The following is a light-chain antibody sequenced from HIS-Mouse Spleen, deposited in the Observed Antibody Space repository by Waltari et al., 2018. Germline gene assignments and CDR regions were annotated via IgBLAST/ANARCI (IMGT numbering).Light chain of an antibody. CDR2: DVS. CDR3: CSYAGSYTVV. V-gene: IGLV2-11*01. J-gene: IGLJ2*01. CDR1: SRDVGGYNF. Sequence: QSALPQPRSVSGSPGQSVTISCTGTSRDVGGYNFVPWYQQHPGKAPKLMIYDVSKRPSGVPDRFSGSKSGNTASLTISGLQAEDEADYYCCSYAGSYTVVFGGGTKLTVL.